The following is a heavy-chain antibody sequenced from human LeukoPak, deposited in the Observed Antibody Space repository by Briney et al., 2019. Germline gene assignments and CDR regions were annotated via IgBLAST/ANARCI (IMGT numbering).Heavy chain of an antibody. CDR3: ARDPGRIEGSGWPTTFDY. D-gene: IGHD6-19*01. Sequence: ASVKVSCKASGYTFTSYYMHWVRQAARQGREWMGRINPSGGSTSYAQKFQGRVTMTRDTSTSTVYMELSRLRSEDTAVYYCARDPGRIEGSGWPTTFDYWGQGTLVTVSS. V-gene: IGHV1-46*01. CDR1: GYTFTSYY. CDR2: INPSGGST. J-gene: IGHJ4*02.